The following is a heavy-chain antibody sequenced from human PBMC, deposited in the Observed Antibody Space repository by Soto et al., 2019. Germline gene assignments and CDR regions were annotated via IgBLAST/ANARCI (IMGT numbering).Heavy chain of an antibody. CDR2: LYTSGST. Sequence: SETLSLTCIVSGGSISSYYWSWIRQPAGKGLEWIGRLYTSGSTNYNPSLKSRVTMSVDTSKNQFSLNLSSVTAEDTAVYYCAGMTGPKTYYYYYGMDVWGQGTTVTVSS. J-gene: IGHJ6*02. V-gene: IGHV4-4*07. CDR3: AGMTGPKTYYYYYGMDV. CDR1: GGSISSYY. D-gene: IGHD3-9*01.